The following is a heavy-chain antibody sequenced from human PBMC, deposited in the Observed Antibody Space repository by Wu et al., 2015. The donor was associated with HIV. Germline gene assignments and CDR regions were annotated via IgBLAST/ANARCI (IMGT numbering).Heavy chain of an antibody. J-gene: IGHJ5*02. CDR2: INPKSVHT. V-gene: IGHV1-8*01. Sequence: QVQLVQSGAEVKEPGASVKVSCKASGYSFTSYDIHWVRQAAGQGLEWMGWINPKSVHTGYAQKFQGRVFMTRDTSINTAYMELDSLTSEDTAIIYCARGPSTRVGEVGGTGVDPWGQGTLVTRLL. CDR3: ARGPSTRVGEVGGTGVDP. CDR1: GYSFTSYD. D-gene: IGHD3-16*01.